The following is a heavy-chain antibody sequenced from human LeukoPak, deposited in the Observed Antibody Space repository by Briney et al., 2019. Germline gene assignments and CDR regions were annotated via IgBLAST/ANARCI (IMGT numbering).Heavy chain of an antibody. CDR3: ASSSMNPQFDY. D-gene: IGHD6-13*01. CDR1: GFTFSDYY. Sequence: GSLRLSCAASGFTFSDYYMSWIRQAPGKGLEWVSYISSSGSTIYYADSVKGRFTISRDNAKNSLYLQMNSLRAEDTAVYYCASSSMNPQFDYWGQGTLVTVSS. V-gene: IGHV3-11*01. J-gene: IGHJ4*02. CDR2: ISSSGSTI.